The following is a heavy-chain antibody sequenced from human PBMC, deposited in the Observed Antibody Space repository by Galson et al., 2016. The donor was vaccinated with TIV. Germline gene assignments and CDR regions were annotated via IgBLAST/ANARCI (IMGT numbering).Heavy chain of an antibody. CDR3: AREYYYYAMDV. J-gene: IGHJ6*02. Sequence: SVKVSCKASGYKFIGYHVHWVRQAPGQGLEWMGWIKPNRGDTNVAQKFRGRVTMTRDTSTSTAYMELRSLRSDDTAVYYCAREYYYYAMDVWGQGTTVTVSS. V-gene: IGHV1-2*02. CDR2: IKPNRGDT. CDR1: GYKFIGYH.